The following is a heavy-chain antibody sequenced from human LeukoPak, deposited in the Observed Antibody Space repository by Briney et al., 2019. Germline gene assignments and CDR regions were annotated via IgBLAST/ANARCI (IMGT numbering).Heavy chain of an antibody. V-gene: IGHV1-2*02. CDR2: INPNSGVT. Sequence: GASVKVSCKASGYXFTGYYIHWVRQAPGQGLEWMGWINPNSGVTNYAQKFQGRVTMTRDTSISTAYMELNRLRSDDTAVYYCAKDSGAIALREIFDYWGQGTLVTVSS. D-gene: IGHD1-26*01. CDR3: AKDSGAIALREIFDY. CDR1: GYXFTGYY. J-gene: IGHJ4*02.